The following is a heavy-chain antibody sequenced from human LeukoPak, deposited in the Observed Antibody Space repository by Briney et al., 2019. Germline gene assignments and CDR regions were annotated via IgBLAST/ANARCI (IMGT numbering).Heavy chain of an antibody. CDR1: GFTFSSYA. Sequence: AGGSLRLSCATSGFTFSSYAMSWVRQAPGKGLEWVSAISGSGGSTYYADSVKGRFTISRDNSKNTLYLQMNSLRAEDTAVYYCAKAPPSIAASGTFDYWGQGTLVTVSS. CDR3: AKAPPSIAASGTFDY. V-gene: IGHV3-23*01. CDR2: ISGSGGST. D-gene: IGHD6-13*01. J-gene: IGHJ4*02.